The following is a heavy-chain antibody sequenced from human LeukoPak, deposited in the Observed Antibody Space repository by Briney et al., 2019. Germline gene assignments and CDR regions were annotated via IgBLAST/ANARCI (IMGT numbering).Heavy chain of an antibody. Sequence: PGGSLRLSCAASGFIVSSNYMSWVRQPPGKGLEWIGEINHSGSTNYNPSLKSRVTISVDTSKNQFSLKLSSVTAADTAVYYCARGHSYIDYWGQGTLVTVSS. J-gene: IGHJ4*02. CDR1: GFIVSSNY. D-gene: IGHD5-18*01. V-gene: IGHV4-34*01. CDR2: INHSGST. CDR3: ARGHSYIDY.